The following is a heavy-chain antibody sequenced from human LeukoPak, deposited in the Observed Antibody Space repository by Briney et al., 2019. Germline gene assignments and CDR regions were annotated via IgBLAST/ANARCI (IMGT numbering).Heavy chain of an antibody. J-gene: IGHJ6*03. D-gene: IGHD6-19*01. CDR1: GGTFGSYA. CDR3: ARCTAGAFYMDV. Sequence: ASVKVSCKASGGTFGSYAISWVRQAPGQGLEWMGGIIPIFGTANYAQKFQGRVTITADESTSTAYMELSSLRSEDTAVYYCARCTAGAFYMDVWGKGTTVTISS. V-gene: IGHV1-69*13. CDR2: IIPIFGTA.